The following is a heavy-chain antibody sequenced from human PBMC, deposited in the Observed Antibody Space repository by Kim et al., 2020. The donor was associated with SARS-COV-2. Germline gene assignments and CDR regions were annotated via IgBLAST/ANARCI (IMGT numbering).Heavy chain of an antibody. CDR3: ATFTGGSWSSGAFDI. Sequence: SETLSLTCTVSGGSISTYYWNWIRQPPGKGLDWIGYIYYSGTTNYNPSLKSRVTISVDTSKNQFSLRLSSVTAADTAVYYCATFTGGSWSSGAFDIWGQGTMVTVSS. CDR1: GGSISTYY. V-gene: IGHV4-59*12. D-gene: IGHD2-15*01. CDR2: IYYSGTT. J-gene: IGHJ3*02.